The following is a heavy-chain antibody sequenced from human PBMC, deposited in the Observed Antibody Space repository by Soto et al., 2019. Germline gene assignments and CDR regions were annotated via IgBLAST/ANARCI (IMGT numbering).Heavy chain of an antibody. CDR2: INSRSTYT. CDR3: ARDLEVYYADF. Sequence: QVYLVASGGGLVKPGGSLRLSCVTSGFTFGDFDMSWMRQAPGKGLEWVSHINSRSTYTNYAASVKGRFTVSRDNAKNSLSLQMNSLRVEDTAVYSCARDLEVYYADFGGRGTLVTV. V-gene: IGHV3-11*06. J-gene: IGHJ4*02. CDR1: GFTFGDFD. D-gene: IGHD3-22*01.